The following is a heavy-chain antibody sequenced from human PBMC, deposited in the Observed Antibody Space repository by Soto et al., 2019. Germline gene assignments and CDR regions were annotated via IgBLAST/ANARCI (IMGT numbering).Heavy chain of an antibody. CDR3: ARDHFYSSRVSDY. D-gene: IGHD6-13*01. CDR1: GYTFTSYG. J-gene: IGHJ4*02. Sequence: QVQLVQSGAEVKKPGASVKVSCKASGYTFTSYGISWVRQAPGQGLEWMGWISASNGNTNYAQKFQGRVTMNTDTSTSTAYMELRSLTYDDTAVYYCARDHFYSSRVSDYWGQGTLVTVSS. CDR2: ISASNGNT. V-gene: IGHV1-18*04.